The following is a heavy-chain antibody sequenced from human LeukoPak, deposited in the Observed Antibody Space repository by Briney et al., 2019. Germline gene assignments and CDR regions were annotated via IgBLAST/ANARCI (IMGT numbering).Heavy chain of an antibody. CDR1: GYTFTSYY. V-gene: IGHV1-46*01. Sequence: GASVKVSCKASGYTFTSYYMHWVRQAPGQGLEWMGIINPSGGSTSYAQKFQGRVTMTRDTSTSTVYMELSSLRSEDTAVYYCARENGYYDSSGYYYEAFDYWGQGTLVTVSS. J-gene: IGHJ4*02. CDR2: INPSGGST. D-gene: IGHD3-22*01. CDR3: ARENGYYDSSGYYYEAFDY.